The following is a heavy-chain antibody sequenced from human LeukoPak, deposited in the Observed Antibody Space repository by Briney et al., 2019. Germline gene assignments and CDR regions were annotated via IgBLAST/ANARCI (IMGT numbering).Heavy chain of an antibody. CDR3: ARDSEVRGVYYGMDV. J-gene: IGHJ6*02. CDR1: GGSISSYY. CDR2: IYYSGST. V-gene: IGHV4-59*12. D-gene: IGHD3-10*01. Sequence: SETLSLTCTVSGGSISSYYWNWIRQPPGKGLEWIGYIYYSGSTNYNPSLKSRVTISVDTSKNQFSLKLSSVTAADTAVYYCARDSEVRGVYYGMDVWGQGTTVTVSS.